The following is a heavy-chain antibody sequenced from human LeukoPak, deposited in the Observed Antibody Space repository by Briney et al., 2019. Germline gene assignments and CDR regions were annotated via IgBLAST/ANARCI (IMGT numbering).Heavy chain of an antibody. CDR3: ARDLDDSSGYYLIDAFDI. CDR2: INAGNGNT. Sequence: ASVKVSCKASGYTFTSYAMHWVRQAPGQRLEWMGWINAGNGNTKYSQKFQGRVTITRDTSASTAYMELRSLRSDDTAVYYCARDLDDSSGYYLIDAFDIWGQGTMVTVSS. V-gene: IGHV1-3*01. D-gene: IGHD3-22*01. J-gene: IGHJ3*02. CDR1: GYTFTSYA.